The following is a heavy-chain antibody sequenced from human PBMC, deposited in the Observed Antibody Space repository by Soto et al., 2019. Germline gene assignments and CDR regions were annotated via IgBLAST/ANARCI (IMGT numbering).Heavy chain of an antibody. CDR2: IWNDGTSR. J-gene: IGHJ4*02. CDR1: GFTFSNYG. Sequence: QVQLVESGGGVVQPGRSLRLSCEAXGFTFSNYGMHWVRQAPGKGLEWVAVIWNDGTSRYYADSVKGRFTISRDNSKNTLFLQMNNLRAEDTAVYYCARPDIVAAIGGALDCWGQGTLVTVSS. D-gene: IGHD5-12*01. CDR3: ARPDIVAAIGGALDC. V-gene: IGHV3-33*01.